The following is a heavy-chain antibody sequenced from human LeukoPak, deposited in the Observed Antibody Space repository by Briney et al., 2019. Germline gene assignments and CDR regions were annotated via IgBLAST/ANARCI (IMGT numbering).Heavy chain of an antibody. D-gene: IGHD2-15*01. J-gene: IGHJ6*03. CDR3: ARVAVVAAYDYYYYYMDV. CDR2: IYYSGST. Sequence: SETLSLTCTVSGGSISSYYWSWIRQPPGKGLEWIGYIYYSGSTNYNPSLKSRVTISVDTSKNQFSLKLSSVTAADTAVYYCARVAVVAAYDYYYYYMDVWGKGTTVTVSS. V-gene: IGHV4-59*01. CDR1: GGSISSYY.